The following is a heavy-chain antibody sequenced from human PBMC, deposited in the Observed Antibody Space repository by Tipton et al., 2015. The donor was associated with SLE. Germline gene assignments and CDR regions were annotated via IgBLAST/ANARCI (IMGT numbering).Heavy chain of an antibody. Sequence: QLVQSGAEVKKPGASVKDSCKASGYTFTGYYMHWVRQAPGQGLEWMGWINPNSGGTNYAQKFQGRVTMTRDTSISTAYMELSRLRSDDTAVYYCARDYSGVDIVATGFGYWGQGPLVTVSS. CDR3: ARDYSGVDIVATGFGY. CDR2: INPNSGGT. J-gene: IGHJ4*02. CDR1: GYTFTGYY. V-gene: IGHV1-2*02. D-gene: IGHD5-12*01.